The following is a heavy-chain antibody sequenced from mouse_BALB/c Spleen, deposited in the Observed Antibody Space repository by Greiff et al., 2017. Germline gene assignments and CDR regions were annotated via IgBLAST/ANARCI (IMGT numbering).Heavy chain of an antibody. CDR3: ARRDDDYDYFDY. CDR2: IRYSGST. D-gene: IGHD2-4*01. CDR1: GYSITSDYA. J-gene: IGHJ2*01. Sequence: VQLKESGPGLVKPSQSLSLTCTVTGYSITSDYAWNWIRQFPGNKLEWMGYIRYSGSTSYNPSLKSRITITRDTSKNPFFLQLNSVTTEDTATYYSARRDDDYDYFDYWGQGTTLTVSS. V-gene: IGHV3-2*02.